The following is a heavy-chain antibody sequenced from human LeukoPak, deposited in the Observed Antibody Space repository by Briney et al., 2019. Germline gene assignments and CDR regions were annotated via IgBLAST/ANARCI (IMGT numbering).Heavy chain of an antibody. CDR2: IYYSGGT. D-gene: IGHD5-24*01. V-gene: IGHV4-59*01. Sequence: SETLSLTCTVSGGSISSYYWNWIRQPPGKGLEWIGYIYYSGGTNYNPSLRSRVTISVDTSNNQFSLKVSSVTAADTAVYYCARGRLDGWFDPWGQGTLVTVSS. CDR3: ARGRLDGWFDP. CDR1: GGSISSYY. J-gene: IGHJ5*02.